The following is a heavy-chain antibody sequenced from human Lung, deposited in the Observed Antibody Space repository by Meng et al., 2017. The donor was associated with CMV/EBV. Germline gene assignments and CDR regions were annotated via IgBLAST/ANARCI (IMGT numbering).Heavy chain of an antibody. CDR2: INHSGST. CDR3: ARGGKDIVVVPAPIDY. CDR1: GGSFSGYY. J-gene: IGHJ4*02. D-gene: IGHD2-2*01. V-gene: IGHV4-34*01. Sequence: SCAVYGGSFSGYYWSWIRQPPGKGLEWIGEINHSGSTNYNPSLKSRVTISVDTSKNQFSLKLSSVTAADTAVYYCARGGKDIVVVPAPIDYWGQGTLVTVSS.